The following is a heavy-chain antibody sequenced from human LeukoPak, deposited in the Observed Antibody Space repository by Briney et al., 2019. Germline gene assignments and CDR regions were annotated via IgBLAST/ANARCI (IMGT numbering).Heavy chain of an antibody. CDR1: GFTFSSYA. Sequence: GASLGLSCAASGFTFSSYAMSWVRQAPGKGLEWVSTISGSGGSTYYADSVKGRFTISRDNSKNTLYLQMNSLRAEDTTVYYCAKVDRDYAGNSLYYYYGMDVWGQGTTVTVSS. D-gene: IGHD4-23*01. CDR2: ISGSGGST. V-gene: IGHV3-23*01. J-gene: IGHJ6*02. CDR3: AKVDRDYAGNSLYYYYGMDV.